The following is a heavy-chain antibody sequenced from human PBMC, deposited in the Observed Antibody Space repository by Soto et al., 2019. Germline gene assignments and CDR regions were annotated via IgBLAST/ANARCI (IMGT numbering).Heavy chain of an antibody. J-gene: IGHJ4*02. CDR2: ISAYNGNT. CDR3: ARDLSYSSSSELLVCY. Sequence: QVQLVQSGAEVKKPGASVQVSCKASGYTFTSYGISWVRQAPGQGLEGMGWISAYNGNTNYAPKLQGRVTMTTDTSTSTAYMELRSLRSDDTAVYYCARDLSYSSSSELLVCYCVQGTLVTVSS. V-gene: IGHV1-18*01. D-gene: IGHD6-6*01. CDR1: GYTFTSYG.